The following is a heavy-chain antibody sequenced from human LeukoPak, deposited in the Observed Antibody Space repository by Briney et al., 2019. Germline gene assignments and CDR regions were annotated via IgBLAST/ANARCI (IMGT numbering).Heavy chain of an antibody. CDR3: ARLRRRNTAQASTSGSYYKTPPYYGMDV. Sequence: SETLSLTCAVYDGSFSGYYCSWIRQPPGKGLEWIGEINHSGSTNYNPSLKSRVTTSVDTSKNRFSLKLNSVTAADTAVYYCARLRRRNTAQASTSGSYYKTPPYYGMDVWGQGTTVTVSS. V-gene: IGHV4-34*01. CDR1: DGSFSGYY. D-gene: IGHD3-10*01. CDR2: INHSGST. J-gene: IGHJ6*02.